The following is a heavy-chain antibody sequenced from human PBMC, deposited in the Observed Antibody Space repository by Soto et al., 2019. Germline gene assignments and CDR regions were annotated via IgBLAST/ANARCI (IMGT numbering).Heavy chain of an antibody. J-gene: IGHJ6*02. CDR2: INPNSGGT. Sequence: ASVKVSCKASGYTFTGYYMHWVRQAPGQGLEWMGWINPNSGGTNYAQKFQGWVTMTRDTSISTAYMELSRLRSDDTAVYYCARDRYSSGWYGYYYYYGMDVWGQGTTVTVSS. CDR3: ARDRYSSGWYGYYYYYGMDV. CDR1: GYTFTGYY. V-gene: IGHV1-2*04. D-gene: IGHD6-19*01.